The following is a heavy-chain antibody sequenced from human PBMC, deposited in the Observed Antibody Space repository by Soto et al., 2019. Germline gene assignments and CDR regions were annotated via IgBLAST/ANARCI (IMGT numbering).Heavy chain of an antibody. CDR3: GGGGSIVVATRRLMDV. J-gene: IGHJ6*03. CDR2: SGKSRTT. Sequence: PSETRSLTATASGGPIRSYCWAWIRQPPGQGPEWIRCSGKSRTTNYDPCLQRRVAISIDTQNNLFSSQLSSVTVADTAFYYCGGGGSIVVATRRLMDVWGKGTTVTLSS. CDR1: GGPIRSYC. V-gene: IGHV4-59*03. D-gene: IGHD3-22*01.